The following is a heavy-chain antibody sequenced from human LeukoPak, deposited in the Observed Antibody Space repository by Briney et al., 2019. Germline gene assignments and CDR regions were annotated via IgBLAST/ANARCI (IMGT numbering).Heavy chain of an antibody. Sequence: SETLSLTCTVSGGSMNSHHWSWIRQPPGKGLEWIGYMLDTVTTKDNPSLKSRFTLSADTSKNQFSLRLTSVTAADTAVYYCATIKRGDIFGYFDYWGQGTLVTVSS. D-gene: IGHD5-18*01. CDR3: ATIKRGDIFGYFDY. CDR1: GGSMNSHH. CDR2: MLDTVTT. J-gene: IGHJ4*02. V-gene: IGHV4-59*11.